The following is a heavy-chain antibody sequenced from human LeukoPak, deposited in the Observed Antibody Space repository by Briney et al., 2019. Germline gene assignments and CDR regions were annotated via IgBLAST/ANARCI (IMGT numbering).Heavy chain of an antibody. J-gene: IGHJ4*02. CDR3: TTVGSSRYYYYFDY. CDR2: IKSKTDGATT. D-gene: IGHD3-22*01. V-gene: IGHV3-15*01. CDR1: GFTFNHAW. Sequence: PGGSLRLSCAASGFTFNHAWMSWVRQAPGKGLEWVGRIKSKTDGATTECAAPVKGRFTISRDDSKNTLYLQMNSLKTEDTAVYYCTTVGSSRYYYYFDYWGRGSLVTVSS.